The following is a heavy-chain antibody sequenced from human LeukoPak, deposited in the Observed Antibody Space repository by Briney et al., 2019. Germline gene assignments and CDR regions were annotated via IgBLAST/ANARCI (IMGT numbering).Heavy chain of an antibody. V-gene: IGHV4-4*02. CDR3: ARGIRLSGLGAYYYYYYMDV. Sequence: TSETLSLTCAVSGDSISSSNWWSWVRQPPGKGLEWIGEIYHSGSTNYNPSLKSRVTISVDKSKNQFSLKLSSVTAADTAVYYCARGIRLSGLGAYYYYYYMDVWGKGTTVTVSS. CDR2: IYHSGST. CDR1: GDSISSSNW. D-gene: IGHD3-22*01. J-gene: IGHJ6*03.